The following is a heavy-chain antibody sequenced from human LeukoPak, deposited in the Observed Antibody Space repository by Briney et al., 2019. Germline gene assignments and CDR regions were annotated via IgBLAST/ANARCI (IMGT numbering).Heavy chain of an antibody. Sequence: GGSLRLSCAASGFTFSSYGMHWVGQAPGKGLEWVAVISYDGSNKYYADSVKGRFTISRDNSKNTLYLQMNSLRAEDTAVYYCAKDHIVVVPAAIDCWGQGTLVTVSS. CDR1: GFTFSSYG. CDR2: ISYDGSNK. D-gene: IGHD2-2*01. V-gene: IGHV3-30*18. J-gene: IGHJ4*02. CDR3: AKDHIVVVPAAIDC.